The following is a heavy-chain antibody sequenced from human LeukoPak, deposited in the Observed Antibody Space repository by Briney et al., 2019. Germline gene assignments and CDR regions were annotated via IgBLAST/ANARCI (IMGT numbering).Heavy chain of an antibody. CDR3: ARGHRHYSSGWYGHDAFDI. Sequence: SSETLSLTCTVSGGSISSYYWSWIRQPAGKGLEWIGRTYTSGSTNYNPSLKSRVTISVDKSKNQFSLKLSSVTAADTAVYYCARGHRHYSSGWYGHDAFDIWGQGTMVTVSS. CDR1: GGSISSYY. D-gene: IGHD6-19*01. V-gene: IGHV4-4*07. J-gene: IGHJ3*02. CDR2: TYTSGST.